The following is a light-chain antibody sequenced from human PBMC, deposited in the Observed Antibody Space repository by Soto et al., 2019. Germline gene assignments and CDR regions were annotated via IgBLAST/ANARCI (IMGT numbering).Light chain of an antibody. CDR1: QSVGTY. CDR3: LQRSNWPLT. Sequence: EIVLTQSPATLSLSPGERATLSCRASQSVGTYLTWYQQKPGQAPRLLIFDASNRATGIPARSSGSGSGTDFTLSISSLEPEDFAVYFCLQRSNWPLTFGGGTNVEIK. V-gene: IGKV3-11*01. J-gene: IGKJ4*01. CDR2: DAS.